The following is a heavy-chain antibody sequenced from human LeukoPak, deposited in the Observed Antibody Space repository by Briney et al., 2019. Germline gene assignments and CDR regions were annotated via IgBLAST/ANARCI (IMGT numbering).Heavy chain of an antibody. J-gene: IGHJ4*02. D-gene: IGHD4-23*01. CDR3: ARSDYGGNSDEIDY. CDR2: IYHSGST. CDR1: GYSISSGYY. V-gene: IGHV4-38-2*02. Sequence: SETLSLTCTVSGYSISSGYYWGWIRQPPGKGLEWVGSIYHSGSTYYNPSLKSRVTISVDTSKNQFSLKLSSVTAADTAVYYCARSDYGGNSDEIDYWGQGTLVTVSS.